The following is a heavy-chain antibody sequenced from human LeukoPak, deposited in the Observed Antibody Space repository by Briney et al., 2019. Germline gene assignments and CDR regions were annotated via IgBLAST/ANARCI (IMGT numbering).Heavy chain of an antibody. CDR2: ISSIGSYT. D-gene: IGHD6-13*01. V-gene: IGHV3-11*03. CDR3: ASPAAGTNFDC. CDR1: GFTFSDHY. J-gene: IGHJ4*02. Sequence: KPGGSLRLSCAASGFTFSDHYMSWIRQAPGKGLEWVSYISSIGSYTNYADSVKGRFTVSRDNDKNSLYLQMNSLRVEDTAVYYCASPAAGTNFDCWGQGTLVTVSS.